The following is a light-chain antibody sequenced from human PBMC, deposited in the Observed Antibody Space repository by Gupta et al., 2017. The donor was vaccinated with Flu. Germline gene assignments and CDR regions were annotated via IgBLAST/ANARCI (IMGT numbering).Light chain of an antibody. Sequence: SDVVWYSCLVWNHQPTGTAPKIFIYDARNRYSGMPDRFSASKSATTASLTRPGLQAEDEAYYYCDTYTATMNILVFGGGTKVTVL. V-gene: IGLV2-11*02. CDR1: SDVVWYSC. J-gene: IGLJ2*01. CDR2: DAR. CDR3: DTYTATMNILV.